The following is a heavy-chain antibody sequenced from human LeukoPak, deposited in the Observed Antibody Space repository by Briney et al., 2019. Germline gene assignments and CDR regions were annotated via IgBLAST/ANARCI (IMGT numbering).Heavy chain of an antibody. J-gene: IGHJ5*02. D-gene: IGHD3-10*01. CDR3: ARADQFGDGWFDP. V-gene: IGHV4-59*01. CDR2: IYYSGST. CDR1: GGSLSSYY. Sequence: SETLSLTCTVSGGSLSSYYWSWIRQPPGKRLEWIGYIYYSGSTNYNPSLKSRVTISVDTSKNQFSLKLSSVTAADTAVYYCARADQFGDGWFDPWGQGTLVTVSS.